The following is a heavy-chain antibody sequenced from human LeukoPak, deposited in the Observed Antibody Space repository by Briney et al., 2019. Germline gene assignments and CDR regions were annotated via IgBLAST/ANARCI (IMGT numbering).Heavy chain of an antibody. J-gene: IGHJ5*02. D-gene: IGHD6-19*01. V-gene: IGHV4-59*01. CDR3: ARGSSGWDTFDP. Sequence: SETLSPTCTVSGGSISSYYWSWIRQPPGKGLEWIGYIYYSGSPNYNPSLKTRATISVDTSKNQFSLKLSSVTAADTAVYYCARGSSGWDTFDPWGQGTLVTVSS. CDR2: IYYSGSP. CDR1: GGSISSYY.